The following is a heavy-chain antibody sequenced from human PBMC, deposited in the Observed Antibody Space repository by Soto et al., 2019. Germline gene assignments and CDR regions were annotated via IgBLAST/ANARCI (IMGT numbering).Heavy chain of an antibody. CDR3: ATDFRKSCSGGSCYFDGWAFDI. D-gene: IGHD2-15*01. V-gene: IGHV1-24*01. CDR2: FDPEDGET. J-gene: IGHJ3*02. CDR1: GYTLTELS. Sequence: ASVKVSCKASGYTLTELSMHWVRQAPGKGLEWMGGFDPEDGETIYAQKFQGRVTMTEDTSTDTAYMELSSLRSEDTAVYYCATDFRKSCSGGSCYFDGWAFDIWGQGTMVTVSS.